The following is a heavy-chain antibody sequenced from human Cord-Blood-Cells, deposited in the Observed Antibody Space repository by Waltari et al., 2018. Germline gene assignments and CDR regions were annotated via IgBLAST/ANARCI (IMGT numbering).Heavy chain of an antibody. Sequence: QVQLVQSGAEAKKPVASLKFYRKAAGYTFNGTSIHWVRHAHGQGLEWMGSINPNSGGTNYAQKFQGRVTMTRDTSISKAYMELSRLRSDDTAVYYCARIYYGSGSYYDAFDIWGQGTMVTVSS. J-gene: IGHJ3*02. CDR3: ARIYYGSGSYYDAFDI. V-gene: IGHV1-2*02. CDR1: GYTFNGTS. D-gene: IGHD3-10*01. CDR2: INPNSGGT.